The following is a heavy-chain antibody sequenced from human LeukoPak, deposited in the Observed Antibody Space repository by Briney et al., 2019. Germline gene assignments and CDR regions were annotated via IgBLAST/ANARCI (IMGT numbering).Heavy chain of an antibody. J-gene: IGHJ4*02. D-gene: IGHD4-17*01. V-gene: IGHV3-30*02. CDR1: GFTFSSHG. CDR2: IRYEGNNK. Sequence: GVSLTLSCSAAGFTFSSHGMHWLRQAPGKGLEGVAFIRYEGNNKYYLDSVKGRFTIARDNSKSTLFLQMNSLRGEDTAVYYCARGSTTVTAVIDYWGQGTLVTVSS. CDR3: ARGSTTVTAVIDY.